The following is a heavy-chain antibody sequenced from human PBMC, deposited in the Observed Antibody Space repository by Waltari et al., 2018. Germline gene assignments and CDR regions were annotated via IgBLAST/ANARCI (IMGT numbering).Heavy chain of an antibody. Sequence: QVQLVQSGAEVKKPGASVKVSCKASGYTFTSYAMHWVRQAPGQRLEWMGWINAGNGNTKYSQKFQGRVTITRDTSASTAYMELSSLRSEDTAVYYCARGKPRYPYYYYGMDVWGQGTTVTVSS. CDR1: GYTFTSYA. D-gene: IGHD1-20*01. CDR3: ARGKPRYPYYYYGMDV. V-gene: IGHV1-3*01. CDR2: INAGNGNT. J-gene: IGHJ6*02.